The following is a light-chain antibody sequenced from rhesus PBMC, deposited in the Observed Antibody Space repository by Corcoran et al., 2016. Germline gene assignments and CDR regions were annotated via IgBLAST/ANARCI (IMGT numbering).Light chain of an antibody. CDR2: GAS. J-gene: IGKJ1*01. CDR1: QSLLYSSNNKNY. V-gene: IGKV4-1*01. Sequence: DIVMTQSPDSLAVSLGERVTINCKSSQSLLYSSNNKNYLAWYQQKPGQAPKLLIYGASTRDSGVPNRFSGSGLWKDFTLPISGLQAEDVAVYYCQQYYSSPWTFGQGTKVEIK. CDR3: QQYYSSPWT.